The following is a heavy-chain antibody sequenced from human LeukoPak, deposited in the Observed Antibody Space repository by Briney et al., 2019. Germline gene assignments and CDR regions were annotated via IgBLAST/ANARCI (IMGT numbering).Heavy chain of an antibody. J-gene: IGHJ4*02. CDR2: ISGSGGST. CDR1: GFTFSSYA. V-gene: IGHV3-23*01. CDR3: AKSPSGRYYDFWSGPPRDFDY. Sequence: GGSLRLSCAASGFTFSSYAMSWVRQAPGKGLEWVSAISGSGGSTYYADSVKGRFTISRDNSKNTLYLQMNSLRAEDTAVYYCAKSPSGRYYDFWSGPPRDFDYWGQGTLVTVSS. D-gene: IGHD3-3*01.